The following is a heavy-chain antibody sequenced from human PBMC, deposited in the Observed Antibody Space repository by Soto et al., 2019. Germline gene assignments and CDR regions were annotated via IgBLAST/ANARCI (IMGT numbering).Heavy chain of an antibody. D-gene: IGHD2-15*01. V-gene: IGHV1-69*04. J-gene: IGHJ6*03. CDR2: IIPILGIA. Sequence: ASVKVSCTASGGTFSSYTISWVRHAPGQGLEWMGRIIPILGIANYAQKFQGRVTITADKSTSTAYMELSSLGSEDTAVYYCARDNCSGGSCYSYYYYMDVWGKGTTVTVSS. CDR3: ARDNCSGGSCYSYYYYMDV. CDR1: GGTFSSYT.